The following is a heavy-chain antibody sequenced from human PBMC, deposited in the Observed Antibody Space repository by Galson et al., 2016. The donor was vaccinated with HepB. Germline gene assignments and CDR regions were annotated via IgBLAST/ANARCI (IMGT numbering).Heavy chain of an antibody. CDR3: ARDIEGDDYYYFGMDV. CDR2: IYHDGRT. V-gene: IGHV4-4*02. Sequence: SETLSLTCAVSGGSISSNNWWTWVRQPPGKGLEWIGEIYHDGRTNYYPSLKTRVSISLDKSKNKFSLKLTSVTAADTAVYYCARDIEGDDYYYFGMDVWGQGTTVIVSS. D-gene: IGHD3-16*02. J-gene: IGHJ6*02. CDR1: GGSISSNNW.